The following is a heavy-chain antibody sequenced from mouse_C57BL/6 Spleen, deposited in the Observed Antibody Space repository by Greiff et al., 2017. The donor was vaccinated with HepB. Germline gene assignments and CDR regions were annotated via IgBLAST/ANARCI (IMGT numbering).Heavy chain of an antibody. CDR2: ISDGGSYT. CDR3: ARDHSSYGFAY. J-gene: IGHJ3*01. CDR1: GFTFSSYA. Sequence: EVQGVESGGGLVKPGGSLKLSCAASGFTFSSYAMSWVRQTPEKRLEWVATISDGGSYTYYPDNVKGRFTISRDNAKNNLYLQMSHLKSEDTAMYYCARDHSSYGFAYWGQGTLVTVSA. V-gene: IGHV5-4*01. D-gene: IGHD1-1*01.